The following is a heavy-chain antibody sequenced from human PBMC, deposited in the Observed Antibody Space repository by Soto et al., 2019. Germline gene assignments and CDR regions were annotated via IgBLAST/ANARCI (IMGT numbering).Heavy chain of an antibody. CDR2: VYYNGYT. J-gene: IGHJ4*02. CDR3: ARDHLATAGTLDF. CDR1: GGSVSSSSHY. D-gene: IGHD2-21*02. V-gene: IGHV4-61*01. Sequence: QVQLQESGPGLVRPSETLSLTCTVSGGSVSSSSHYWSWIRQSPVKGLEWIGYVYYNGYTHNNPSLRGRVTISADTSNNQFSLTLESVTAADTAVYYCARDHLATAGTLDFWGQGTLVTVSS.